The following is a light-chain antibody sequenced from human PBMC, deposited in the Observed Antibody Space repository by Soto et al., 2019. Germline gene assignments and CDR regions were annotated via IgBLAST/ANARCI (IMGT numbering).Light chain of an antibody. CDR3: QSYDNSLSGVV. Sequence: QSVLTQPPSVSGAPGQRVTISCTGGSSDIAAGYDVHWYQHLPGTAPKLLIFSNSNRPSGVPDRFSGSKSGTSASLAITGLQAEAEADYYCQSYDNSLSGVVFGGGTKLTVL. J-gene: IGLJ2*01. CDR1: SSDIAAGYD. V-gene: IGLV1-40*01. CDR2: SNS.